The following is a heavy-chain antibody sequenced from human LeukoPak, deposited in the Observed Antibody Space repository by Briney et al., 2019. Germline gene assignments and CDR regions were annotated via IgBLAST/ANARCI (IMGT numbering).Heavy chain of an antibody. D-gene: IGHD1-1*01. CDR3: ARPGHSYYYRDL. CDR2: IYYSGTT. J-gene: IGHJ6*03. V-gene: IGHV4-39*02. CDR1: GGSISSSSYY. Sequence: PSETLSLTCTVSGGSISSSSYYWGWLRQPPGKGLEWNGTIYYSGTTYYNPSLKSRVTISADTSKNHFSLKVSSETGGDTAVYYCARPGHSYYYRDLGAKGTRDSVSS.